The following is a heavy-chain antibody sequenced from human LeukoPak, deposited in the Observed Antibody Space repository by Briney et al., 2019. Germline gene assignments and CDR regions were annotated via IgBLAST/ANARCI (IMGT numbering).Heavy chain of an antibody. V-gene: IGHV3-38-3*01. D-gene: IGHD4-23*01. CDR2: ISGGSA. CDR1: GFTVSSNE. J-gene: IGHJ3*02. CDR3: ARASRVDDAFDI. Sequence: GGSLRLSCAASGFTVSSNEMSWVRQAPGRGLEWVSSISGGSAYHADSVKGRFTISRDNSKNTLYLQMNSLRAEDTAVYYCARASRVDDAFDIWGQGTMVTVSS.